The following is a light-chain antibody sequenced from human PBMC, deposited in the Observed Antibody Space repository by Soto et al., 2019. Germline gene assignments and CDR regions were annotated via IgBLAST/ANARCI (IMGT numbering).Light chain of an antibody. CDR3: QQRSNWLT. Sequence: EIVLTQSPATLSLSPGERATLSCRASQSVSSYLAWYQQKPGQAPRLLIYDASNRATGIPARFSGSGSGTDFTLTISSVEHEDFAVYYCQQRSNWLTFGGGTKVEIK. CDR2: DAS. CDR1: QSVSSY. V-gene: IGKV3-11*01. J-gene: IGKJ4*01.